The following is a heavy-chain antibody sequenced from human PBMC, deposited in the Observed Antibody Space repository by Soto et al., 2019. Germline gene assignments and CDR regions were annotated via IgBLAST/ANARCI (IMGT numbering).Heavy chain of an antibody. D-gene: IGHD6-19*01. CDR3: ARVWDFSSAWVDY. Sequence: QVQLQESGPGLVKPSGTLSLTCAVSGGSISSTNWWSWVRQPPGKGLEWIGEIYHSGSTNYNPSPKSRVTISVDKSKHQFSLKLRSVTAADTAVFYCARVWDFSSAWVDYWGQGTLVTVSS. CDR1: GGSISSTNW. CDR2: IYHSGST. V-gene: IGHV4-4*02. J-gene: IGHJ4*02.